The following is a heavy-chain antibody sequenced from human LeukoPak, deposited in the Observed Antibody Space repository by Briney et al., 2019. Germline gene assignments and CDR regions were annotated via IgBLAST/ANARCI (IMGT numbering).Heavy chain of an antibody. CDR2: IHFSGTI. CDR3: AAGGDTAKGGKY. V-gene: IGHV4-31*03. J-gene: IGHJ4*02. D-gene: IGHD5-18*01. CDR1: GASISGTSYY. Sequence: SETLSLTCTVSGASISGTSYYWTWTRHHPGEGLEWLGFIHFSGTIYYNPSLSRRLIISADTSKNQMSLKLSSVTAADTAAYYCAAGGDTAKGGKYWGQGTQVTVSS.